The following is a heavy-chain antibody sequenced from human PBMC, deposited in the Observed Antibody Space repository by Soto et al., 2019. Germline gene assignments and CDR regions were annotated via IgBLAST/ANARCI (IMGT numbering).Heavy chain of an antibody. D-gene: IGHD3-3*01. V-gene: IGHV3-30-3*02. Sequence: GGSLRLSCAASGFTFRSYPMHWVRQAPGKGLEWVAIVSYDGITKYADSVKGRFTISRDNSNSTLFLQMNSLRTEDTAVYYCTKEGLFWSGSFDSWGQGTLVTVSS. CDR1: GFTFRSYP. CDR2: VSYDGITK. J-gene: IGHJ4*02. CDR3: TKEGLFWSGSFDS.